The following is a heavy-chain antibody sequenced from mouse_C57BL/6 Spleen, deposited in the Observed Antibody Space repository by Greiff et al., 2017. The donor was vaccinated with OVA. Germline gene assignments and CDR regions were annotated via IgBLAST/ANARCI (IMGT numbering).Heavy chain of an antibody. CDR3: ARVSSLGFDY. J-gene: IGHJ2*01. CDR1: GYTFTGSW. V-gene: IGHV1-9*01. Sequence: VKLQESGAELMKPGASVKLSCKATGYTFTGSWIEWVKQRPGHGLEWIGEILPGSGSTNYNEKFKGKATFTADTSSNTAYMQISSLTTEDSAIYYCARVSSLGFDYWGQGTTLTVSS. D-gene: IGHD6-2*01. CDR2: ILPGSGST.